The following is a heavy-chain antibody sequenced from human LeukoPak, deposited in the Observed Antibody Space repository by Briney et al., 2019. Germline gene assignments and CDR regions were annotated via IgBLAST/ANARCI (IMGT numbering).Heavy chain of an antibody. V-gene: IGHV1-46*01. J-gene: IGHJ4*02. D-gene: IGHD2-2*01. CDR2: INPSGGST. CDR1: GYTFTSYY. Sequence: ASMKVSCKASGYTFTSYYIHWVRQAPGRGLEWMGIINPSGGSTSYAQKFQGRVTMTRDTSTNTVYMDLSSLRSEDTAVYYCARGASSTSCPGLHWGQGTLVTVSS. CDR3: ARGASSTSCPGLH.